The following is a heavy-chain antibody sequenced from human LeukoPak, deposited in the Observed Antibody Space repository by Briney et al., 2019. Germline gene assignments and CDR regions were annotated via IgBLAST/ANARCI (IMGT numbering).Heavy chain of an antibody. Sequence: GASVKVSCTASGYTFTSYGISWVRQAPGQGLEWMGWISAYNGNTNYAQKLQGRVTMTTDTSTSTAYMELRSLRSDNTAVYYCAREGAESSGWYPYYFDYWGQGTLVTVSS. J-gene: IGHJ4*02. D-gene: IGHD6-19*01. CDR1: GYTFTSYG. CDR2: ISAYNGNT. CDR3: AREGAESSGWYPYYFDY. V-gene: IGHV1-18*01.